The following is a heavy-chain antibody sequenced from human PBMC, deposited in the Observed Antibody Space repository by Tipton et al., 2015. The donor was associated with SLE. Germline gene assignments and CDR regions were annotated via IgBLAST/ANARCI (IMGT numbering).Heavy chain of an antibody. V-gene: IGHV3-53*01. CDR2: IFGGGST. Sequence: SLRLSCAASGFTVSSKYMNWVRQAPGKGLEWVSVIFGGGSTYYGDSVKGRFTISRDNSKNTVHLQMNSLRVEDTAVYYCATDIPGSGSYGLSMDVWGKGTTVTVSS. J-gene: IGHJ6*03. D-gene: IGHD3-10*01. CDR3: ATDIPGSGSYGLSMDV. CDR1: GFTVSSKY.